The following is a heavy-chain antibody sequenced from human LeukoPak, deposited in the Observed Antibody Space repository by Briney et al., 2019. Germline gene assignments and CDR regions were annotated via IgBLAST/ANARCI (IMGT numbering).Heavy chain of an antibody. CDR3: ARQTVAGLTLAVAAFDI. D-gene: IGHD6-19*01. V-gene: IGHV5-51*01. Sequence: GESLKISCKGSGYSFTSYWISWVRQMPGKGPEWMGIIYPGDSDTRYSPSFQGQVTISADKSISTAYLQWSSLKASDTAMYYCARQTVAGLTLAVAAFDIWGQGTMVTVSS. CDR2: IYPGDSDT. J-gene: IGHJ3*02. CDR1: GYSFTSYW.